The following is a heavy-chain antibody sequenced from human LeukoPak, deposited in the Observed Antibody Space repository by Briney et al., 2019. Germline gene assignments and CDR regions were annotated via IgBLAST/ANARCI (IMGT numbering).Heavy chain of an antibody. CDR2: ISSGSSNI. CDR3: ARVGYSGYVPDF. V-gene: IGHV3-21*01. J-gene: IGHJ4*02. Sequence: GSLRLSCAASGFTFSSYTINWVRQAPGKGLEWVSSISSGSSNIYYADSVKGRFTISRDNAKNTLYLQMSSLRAEDTAVYYCARVGYSGYVPDFWGQGTLVTVSS. D-gene: IGHD5-12*01. CDR1: GFTFSSYT.